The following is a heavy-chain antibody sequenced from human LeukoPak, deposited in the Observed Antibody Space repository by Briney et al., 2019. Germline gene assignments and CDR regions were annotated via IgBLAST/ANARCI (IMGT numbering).Heavy chain of an antibody. CDR2: INHSGST. CDR1: GGSFSGYY. V-gene: IGHV4-34*01. Sequence: SETLSLTCAVYGGSFSGYYWSWIRQPPGKELEWIGEINHSGSTNYNPSLKSRVTISVDTSKNQFSLKLSSVTAADTAVYYCARLGYYDSSGYLGNAFDIWGQGTMVTVSS. J-gene: IGHJ3*02. D-gene: IGHD3-22*01. CDR3: ARLGYYDSSGYLGNAFDI.